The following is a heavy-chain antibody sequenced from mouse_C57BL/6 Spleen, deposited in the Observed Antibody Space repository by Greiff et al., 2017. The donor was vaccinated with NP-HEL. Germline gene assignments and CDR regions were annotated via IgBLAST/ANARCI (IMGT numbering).Heavy chain of an antibody. J-gene: IGHJ1*03. CDR3: ARRYYGSSYGYFDV. CDR2: INPGSGGT. V-gene: IGHV1-54*01. CDR1: GYAFTNYL. Sequence: VQLQQSGAELVRPGTSVKVSCKASGYAFTNYLIEWVKQRPGQGLEWIGVINPGSGGTNYNEKFKGKAKLTADKSSSTAYMQLSSLTSEDSAVYFCARRYYGSSYGYFDVWGTGTTVTVSS. D-gene: IGHD1-1*01.